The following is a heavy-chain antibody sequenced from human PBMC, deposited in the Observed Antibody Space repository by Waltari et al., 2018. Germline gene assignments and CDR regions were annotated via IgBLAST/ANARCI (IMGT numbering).Heavy chain of an antibody. J-gene: IGHJ4*02. V-gene: IGHV1-2*02. D-gene: IGHD1-1*01. CDR1: GYTFTDCY. CDR2: INPDSGDT. Sequence: QVQLVQSGAEVKKPGASVKVSCKASGYTFTDCYMPWVRQAPGQGLEWRGWINPDSGDTRFAQRFQGRVTMTRDASMSTAYMELSRLKSDDTAVYYCAKGGKVLFLEPVDFWGQGTLVIVSS. CDR3: AKGGKVLFLEPVDF.